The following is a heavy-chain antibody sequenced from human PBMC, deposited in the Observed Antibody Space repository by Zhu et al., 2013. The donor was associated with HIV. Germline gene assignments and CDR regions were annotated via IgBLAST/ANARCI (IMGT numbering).Heavy chain of an antibody. CDR2: ISYDGSNK. CDR3: ARASPIYYGSGSRALFDY. J-gene: IGHJ4*02. Sequence: VQLVESGGGVVQPGRSLRLSCAASGFTFSSYAMHWVRQAPGKGLEWVAVISYDGSNKYYADSVKGRFTISRDNSKNTLYLQMNSLRAEDTAVYYCARASPIYYGSGSRALFDYWGQGTLVTVSS. V-gene: IGHV3-30-3*01. D-gene: IGHD3-10*01. CDR1: GFTFSSYA.